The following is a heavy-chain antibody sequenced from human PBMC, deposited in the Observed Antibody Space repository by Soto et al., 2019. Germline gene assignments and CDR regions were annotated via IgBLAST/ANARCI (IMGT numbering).Heavy chain of an antibody. CDR1: GFSLSNARMG. D-gene: IGHD3-16*02. CDR3: ARGRGDYRWGSYRLGGFDY. V-gene: IGHV2-26*01. CDR2: IFSNDEK. J-gene: IGHJ4*02. Sequence: ESGPTLVNPTETLTLTCTVSGFSLSNARMGVSWIRQPPGKALEWLAHIFSNDEKSYSTSLKSRLTIFKDTSKSQVVLTMTNMDPVDTATYYCARGRGDYRWGSYRLGGFDYWGQGTLVTVSS.